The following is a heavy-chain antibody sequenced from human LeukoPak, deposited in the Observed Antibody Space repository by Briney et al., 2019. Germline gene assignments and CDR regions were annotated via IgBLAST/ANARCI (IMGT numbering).Heavy chain of an antibody. CDR2: ISWNSGTL. CDR3: TKGNSGSYSQDWFDP. D-gene: IGHD1-26*01. V-gene: IGHV3-9*03. J-gene: IGHJ5*02. CDR1: GFIFDDYA. Sequence: PGRSLRLSCAASGFIFDDYAMHWVRQAPGKGLEWVSGISWNSGTLGYADSVKGRFTISRDNAKNSLYLQMNHLRPDDVALYYCTKGNSGSYSQDWFDPWGQGTLVTVSS.